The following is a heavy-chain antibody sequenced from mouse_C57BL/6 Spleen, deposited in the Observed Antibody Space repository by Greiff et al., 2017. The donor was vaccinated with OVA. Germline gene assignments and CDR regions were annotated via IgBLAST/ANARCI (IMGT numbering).Heavy chain of an antibody. CDR3: ARQSNYYFDY. V-gene: IGHV1-4*01. CDR1: GYTFTSYT. Sequence: QVQLKQSGAELARPGASVKMSCKASGYTFTSYTMHWVKQRPGQGLEWIGYINPSSGYTKYNQKFKDKATLTADKSSSTAYMQLSSLTSEDSAVYYCARQSNYYFDYWGQGTTLTVSS. J-gene: IGHJ2*01. CDR2: INPSSGYT. D-gene: IGHD2-5*01.